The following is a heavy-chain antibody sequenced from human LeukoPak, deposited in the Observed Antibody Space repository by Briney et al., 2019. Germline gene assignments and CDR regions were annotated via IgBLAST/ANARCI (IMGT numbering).Heavy chain of an antibody. CDR3: ARRGKGSGSYYYYYYMDV. J-gene: IGHJ6*03. D-gene: IGHD3-10*01. V-gene: IGHV5-51*01. CDR1: GYSFTSYW. CDR2: IYPGDSDT. Sequence: GESLKISCKGSGYSFTSYWIGWVRQMPGKGLEWMGIIYPGDSDTRYSPSFQGQVTISADKSISTAYLQWSSLKASDTAMYYCARRGKGSGSYYYYYYMDVWGKGTTVTISS.